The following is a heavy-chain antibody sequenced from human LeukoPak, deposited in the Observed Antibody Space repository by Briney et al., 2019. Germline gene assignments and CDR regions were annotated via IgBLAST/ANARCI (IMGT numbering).Heavy chain of an antibody. Sequence: SETLSLTCTVSGGSISSSSYYWGWIRQPPGKGLEWIGSIYYSGSTYYNPSLKSRVTISVDTSKNQFSLKLSSLTAADTAVYYCARHPSGPSWIQLWLGFDYWGQGTLVTVSS. CDR3: ARHPSGPSWIQLWLGFDY. V-gene: IGHV4-39*01. CDR1: GGSISSSSYY. J-gene: IGHJ4*02. D-gene: IGHD5-18*01. CDR2: IYYSGST.